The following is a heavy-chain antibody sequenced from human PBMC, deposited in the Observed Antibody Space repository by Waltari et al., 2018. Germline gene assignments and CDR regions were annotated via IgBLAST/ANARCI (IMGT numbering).Heavy chain of an antibody. CDR2: INPNSVGT. J-gene: IGHJ3*02. D-gene: IGHD1-1*01. CDR3: ARGTHSSFALDI. V-gene: IGHV1-2*02. Sequence: QVQLVQSGAEVKKPGASVKVSCKATGYTFTGYYMNWLRQAPGQVLEWIGWINPNSVGTNYAQTFQCRVTMTWDSSNSTAYTDLSRLRSDDTVVYYCARGTHSSFALDIWGQGTMVTVSS. CDR1: GYTFTGYY.